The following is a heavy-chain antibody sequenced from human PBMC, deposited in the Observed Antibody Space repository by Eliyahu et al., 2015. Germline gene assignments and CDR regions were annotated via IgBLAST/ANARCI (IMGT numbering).Heavy chain of an antibody. J-gene: IGHJ4*02. Sequence: QVQLVESGGGVVQPGRSLXLPCAASGFPFSXYGMHWVRQAPGKGLEWVAFISYDGSKKYYADSVKGRFTISRDNAKNTLYLQMDSLRAEDTAVYYCAKKSVVGATKGHFDYWGQGTQVTVYS. CDR3: AKKSVVGATKGHFDY. V-gene: IGHV3-30*18. CDR1: GFPFSXYG. CDR2: ISYDGSKK. D-gene: IGHD1-26*01.